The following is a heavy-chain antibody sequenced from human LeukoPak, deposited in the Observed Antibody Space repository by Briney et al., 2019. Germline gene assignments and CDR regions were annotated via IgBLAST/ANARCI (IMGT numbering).Heavy chain of an antibody. CDR2: IKQDGSEI. D-gene: IGHD1-26*01. V-gene: IGHV3-7*03. J-gene: IGHJ4*02. CDR1: GFTLSTYW. CDR3: ARDKIMGPTIFDY. Sequence: GGSLRLSRAASGFTLSTYWMSWVRRAPGKGLEWVANIKQDGSEIYYMDSVKGRFTISRDNAKNSLYLQMNSLRAEDTAVYYCARDKIMGPTIFDYWGQGTLVTVSS.